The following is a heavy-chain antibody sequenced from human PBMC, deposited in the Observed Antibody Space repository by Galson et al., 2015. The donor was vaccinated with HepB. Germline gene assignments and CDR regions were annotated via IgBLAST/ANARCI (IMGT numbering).Heavy chain of an antibody. D-gene: IGHD6-19*01. V-gene: IGHV3-30-3*01. J-gene: IGHJ6*02. CDR3: ARMDKQWLADGYGMDV. Sequence: SLRLSCAASGFTFNSYAMHWVRQAPGKGLEWVAVISHDGSKRYYADSVKGRFTISRDNSKNTLYLQMNSLRAEDTAVYYCARMDKQWLADGYGMDVWGQGTTVTVSS. CDR1: GFTFNSYA. CDR2: ISHDGSKR.